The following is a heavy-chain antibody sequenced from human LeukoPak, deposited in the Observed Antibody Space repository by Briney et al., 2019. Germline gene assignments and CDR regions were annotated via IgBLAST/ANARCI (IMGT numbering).Heavy chain of an antibody. D-gene: IGHD3-10*01. CDR3: ARGLISQYYYGSGSYAVRDDYYYYMDV. J-gene: IGHJ6*03. Sequence: GGSLRLSCAASGFTFDDYGMSWVRHAPGKGLEWVSGINWNGGSTGYADSVKGRFAISRDNAKNSLYLQMNSLRAEDTAVYYCARGLISQYYYGSGSYAVRDDYYYYMDVWGKGTTVTISS. CDR2: INWNGGST. V-gene: IGHV3-20*04. CDR1: GFTFDDYG.